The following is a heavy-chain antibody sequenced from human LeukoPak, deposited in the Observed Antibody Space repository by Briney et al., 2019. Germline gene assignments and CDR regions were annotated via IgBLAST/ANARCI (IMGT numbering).Heavy chain of an antibody. CDR2: IRYDGSNK. Sequence: GGSLRLSCAASGFTFSSYGMHWVRQAPGKGLEWVAFIRYDGSNKYYADSVKGRFTISRDNPKNTLYLQMNSLRVEDTAVYYCAREYYDFWSGYYNENYYYFYYMDVWGKGTTVTVSS. CDR1: GFTFSSYG. CDR3: AREYYDFWSGYYNENYYYFYYMDV. D-gene: IGHD3-3*01. J-gene: IGHJ6*03. V-gene: IGHV3-30*02.